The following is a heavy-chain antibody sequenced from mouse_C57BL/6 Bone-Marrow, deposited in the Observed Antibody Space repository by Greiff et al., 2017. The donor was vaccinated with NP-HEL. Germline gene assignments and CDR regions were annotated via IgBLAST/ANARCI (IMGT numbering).Heavy chain of an antibody. CDR3: ARHGMITTLYYYAMDY. V-gene: IGHV5-6*01. D-gene: IGHD2-4*01. CDR1: GFTFSSYG. Sequence: EVHLVESGGDLVKPGGSLKLSCAASGFTFSSYGMSWVRQTPDKRLEWVATISSGGSYTYYPDSVKGRFTISRDNAKNTLYLQMSSLKSEDTAMYYCARHGMITTLYYYAMDYWGQGTSVTVSS. J-gene: IGHJ4*01. CDR2: ISSGGSYT.